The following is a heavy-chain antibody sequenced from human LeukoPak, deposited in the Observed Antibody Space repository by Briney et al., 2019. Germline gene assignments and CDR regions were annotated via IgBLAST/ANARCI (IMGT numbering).Heavy chain of an antibody. D-gene: IGHD5-18*01. Sequence: PGGSLRLSCAASGFTFSSYWMHWVRQAPGKGLVWFSRINSDGSSTSYADSVKGRFTISRDNAKNTLYLQMNSLRAEDTAVYYCARAGSQSHVDAAMGFCNYWGQGTLVTVSS. CDR3: ARAGSQSHVDAAMGFCNY. V-gene: IGHV3-74*01. CDR1: GFTFSSYW. CDR2: INSDGSST. J-gene: IGHJ4*02.